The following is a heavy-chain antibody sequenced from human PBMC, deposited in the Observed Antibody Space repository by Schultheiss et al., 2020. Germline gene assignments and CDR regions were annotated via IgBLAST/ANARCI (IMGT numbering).Heavy chain of an antibody. J-gene: IGHJ6*02. CDR2: ISYDGSNK. CDR3: AKTLYSSSWYKDYYYYGMDV. Sequence: GSLRLSCAASGFTFSSSAMHWVRQAPGKGLEWVAVISYDGSNKYSADSVKGRFTISRDNSKNTVNLQMNSLRTEDTAVYFCAKTLYSSSWYKDYYYYGMDVWGQGTTVTVSS. V-gene: IGHV3-30*01. D-gene: IGHD6-13*01. CDR1: GFTFSSSA.